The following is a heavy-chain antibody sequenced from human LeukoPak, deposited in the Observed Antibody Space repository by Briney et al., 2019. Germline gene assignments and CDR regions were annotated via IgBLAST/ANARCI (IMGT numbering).Heavy chain of an antibody. J-gene: IGHJ5*02. CDR3: ARLARVGATFRYNWFDP. Sequence: SSETLSLTCTVSGGSISSSSKYWGWIRQPPGKGLEWIGSIYYSGTTYYNPSLKSRVTISVDTSKNQFSLKLSSVTAADTAVYYCARLARVGATFRYNWFDPWGQGTLVTVSS. V-gene: IGHV4-39*07. CDR2: IYYSGTT. CDR1: GGSISSSSKY. D-gene: IGHD1-26*01.